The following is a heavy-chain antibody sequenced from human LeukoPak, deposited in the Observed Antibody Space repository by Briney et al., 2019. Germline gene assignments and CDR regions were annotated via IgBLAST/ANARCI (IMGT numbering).Heavy chain of an antibody. CDR2: VHLDGRT. V-gene: IGHV4-4*02. Sequence: SETLSLTCGVSGGSVTSTNWWTRVRQPPGKGLEWIGEVHLDGRTNYNPSLKSRLTMSVDLSENHVSLKLTSVTAADTAVYYCAREGGFYRPLDYSGQGTLVTVSS. D-gene: IGHD3-3*01. CDR1: GGSVTSTNW. CDR3: AREGGFYRPLDY. J-gene: IGHJ4*02.